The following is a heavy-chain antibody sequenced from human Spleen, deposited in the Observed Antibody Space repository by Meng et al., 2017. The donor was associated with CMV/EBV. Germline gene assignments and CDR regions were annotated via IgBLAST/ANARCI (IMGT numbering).Heavy chain of an antibody. Sequence: GESLKISCVASTLTHFKSYSMNWVRQAPGKGLEWVAILSYDGSQRYYTDSVKGRFTISRDNAKNSLFLQMNSLRVEDTAVYYCARLNIVATYYYGMDVWGQGTTVTVSS. D-gene: IGHD2/OR15-2a*01. V-gene: IGHV3-30*03. J-gene: IGHJ6*02. CDR1: TLTHFKSYS. CDR3: ARLNIVATYYYGMDV. CDR2: LSYDGSQR.